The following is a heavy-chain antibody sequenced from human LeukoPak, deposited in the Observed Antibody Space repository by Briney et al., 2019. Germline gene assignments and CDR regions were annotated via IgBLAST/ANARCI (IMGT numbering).Heavy chain of an antibody. CDR1: GFTVSTNY. CDR2: IYSAGST. CDR3: VRDGGEDITTSSDY. Sequence: PGGSLRLSCAASGFTVSTNYMSWVRQAPGKGLEWVSVIYSAGSTYYPDSVKGRFTISRDNSKNTLYLQMNNLRAEDTAVYFCVRDGGEDITTSSDYWGQGTLVTVSS. V-gene: IGHV3-66*01. D-gene: IGHD3-22*01. J-gene: IGHJ4*02.